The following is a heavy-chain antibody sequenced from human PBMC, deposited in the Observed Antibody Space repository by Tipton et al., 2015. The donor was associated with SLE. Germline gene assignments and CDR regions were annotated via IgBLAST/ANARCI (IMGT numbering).Heavy chain of an antibody. CDR1: SYSFTNYG. Sequence: QLVQSGAEVKKPGASVKVSCKASSYSFTNYGFIWVRQAPGQGLEWVGWINPYNGNTNYAQNFQGRVTMTTDTSTRTAYMELRSLRSDDTAVYYCAREWGEWLAFDYWGQGTLVTVSS. CDR3: AREWGEWLAFDY. V-gene: IGHV1-18*01. J-gene: IGHJ4*02. CDR2: INPYNGNT. D-gene: IGHD6-19*01.